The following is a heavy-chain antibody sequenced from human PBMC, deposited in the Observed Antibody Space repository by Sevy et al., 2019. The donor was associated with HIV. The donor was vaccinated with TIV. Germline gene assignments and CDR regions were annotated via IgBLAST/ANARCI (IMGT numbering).Heavy chain of an antibody. CDR3: ATTKDYYDSSASPFDY. CDR1: GYTLTQLS. J-gene: IGHJ4*02. CDR2: FDPEEGET. Sequence: ASVKVSCKVSGYTLTQLSMHWLRQAPGKGLEWMGSFDPEEGETFYAQKFQGRVTLTEDTSTETAYLELSSLTSKDTAVYYCATTKDYYDSSASPFDYWGQGTLVTVSS. V-gene: IGHV1-24*01. D-gene: IGHD3-22*01.